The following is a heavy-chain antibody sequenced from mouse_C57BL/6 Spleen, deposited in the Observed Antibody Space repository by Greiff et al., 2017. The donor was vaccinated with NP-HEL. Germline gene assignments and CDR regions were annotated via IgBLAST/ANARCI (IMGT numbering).Heavy chain of an antibody. V-gene: IGHV3-6*01. D-gene: IGHD1-1*01. CDR2: ISYDGSN. Sequence: EVKLKESGPGLVKPSQSLSLTCSVTGYSITSGYYWNWIRQFPGNKLEWMGYISYDGSNNCNPSLKNRISITRDTSKNQFFLKLNSVTTEDTATYYCARDPHYYGSSYWYFDVWGTGTTVTVSS. CDR1: GYSITSGYY. CDR3: ARDPHYYGSSYWYFDV. J-gene: IGHJ1*03.